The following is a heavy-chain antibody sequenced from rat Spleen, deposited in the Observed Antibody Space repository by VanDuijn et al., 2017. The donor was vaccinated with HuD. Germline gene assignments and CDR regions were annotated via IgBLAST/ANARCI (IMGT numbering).Heavy chain of an antibody. Sequence: EVQLVESGGGLVQPGRSLKLSCAASGFTFSDYYMAWVRQAPEKGLEWVASIHYEGTNTYYGDSVKGRFTISRDNAKSTLYLQMDSLRSEDTATYYCVRGFPSSGSWGPGVVVPVSS. CDR3: VRGFPSSGS. D-gene: IGHD3-2*01. CDR2: IHYEGTNT. J-gene: IGHJ2*01. CDR1: GFTFSDYY. V-gene: IGHV5-22*01.